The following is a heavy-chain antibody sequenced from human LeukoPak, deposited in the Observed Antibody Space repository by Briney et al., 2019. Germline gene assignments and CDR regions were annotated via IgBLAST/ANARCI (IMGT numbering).Heavy chain of an antibody. V-gene: IGHV4-59*01. Sequence: PSETLSLTCTVSGRSISSYYWSLIRQPPGKGLDWIGYIYYSGSTNYNPSLKSRVTISVDTSKNQFSLKLSSVTAADTAVYYCARDRGYDILTGLYGMDVWGKGTTVTVSS. J-gene: IGHJ6*04. D-gene: IGHD3-9*01. CDR3: ARDRGYDILTGLYGMDV. CDR1: GRSISSYY. CDR2: IYYSGST.